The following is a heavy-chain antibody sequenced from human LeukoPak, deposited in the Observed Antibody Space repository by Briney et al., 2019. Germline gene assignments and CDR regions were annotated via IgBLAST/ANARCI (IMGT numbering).Heavy chain of an antibody. CDR2: ITYDASNK. D-gene: IGHD6-19*01. V-gene: IGHV3-30*04. Sequence: PGRSLRLSCAASGFTFCSYAMHRLLQAPGKGLKSVAAITYDASNKKYADSVKGRFTSSRENSKNMLYLQMNSLRAEDRTVYYCARGVRIAVAGYIDYWGQGTLVTVSS. CDR3: ARGVRIAVAGYIDY. CDR1: GFTFCSYA. J-gene: IGHJ4*02.